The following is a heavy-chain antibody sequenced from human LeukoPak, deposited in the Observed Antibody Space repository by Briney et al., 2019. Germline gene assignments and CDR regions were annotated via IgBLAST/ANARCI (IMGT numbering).Heavy chain of an antibody. D-gene: IGHD2-2*03. CDR1: GGSFSGYY. J-gene: IGHJ4*02. CDR3: ARVGWIGGGY. Sequence: SETLSLTCAVYGGSFSGYYWSWIRQPPGKGPEWIGEINHSGSTNYNPSLKSRVTISVDTSKNQFSLKLSSVTAADTAVYYCARVGWIGGGYWGQGTLVTVSS. V-gene: IGHV4-34*01. CDR2: INHSGST.